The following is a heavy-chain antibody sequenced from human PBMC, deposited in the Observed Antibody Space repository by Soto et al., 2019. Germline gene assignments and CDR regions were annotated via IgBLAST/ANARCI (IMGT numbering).Heavy chain of an antibody. J-gene: IGHJ6*02. D-gene: IGHD3-22*01. CDR3: SAGLGYYDPYGMDV. Sequence: PWGSLGLYCSASGFAFSDAWMTWVRQVPGKGLEWVARIENRPDGGTTDYAAPVKGRFTISRDDSKDTLYLQMNSLKTEDTAVYYCSAGLGYYDPYGMDVWGQGTTVTVSS. CDR1: GFAFSDAW. CDR2: IENRPDGGTT. V-gene: IGHV3-15*04.